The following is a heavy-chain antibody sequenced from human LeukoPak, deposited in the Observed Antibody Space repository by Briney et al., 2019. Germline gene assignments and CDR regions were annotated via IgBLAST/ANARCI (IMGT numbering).Heavy chain of an antibody. CDR2: ISCSSGYI. CDR3: GRDEIGFFESFSSRGNWLDP. J-gene: IGHJ5*02. Sequence: PGGSLRLFCAACGFSFSSYCMIWGRRHPGRGLEWGLGISCSSGYIYYADSVKRRFTISRDDAKNCLYLQMSSMRAEDTAVYYCGRDEIGFFESFSSRGNWLDPWGQETLVTV. D-gene: IGHD3-3*02. V-gene: IGHV3-21*01. CDR1: GFSFSSYC.